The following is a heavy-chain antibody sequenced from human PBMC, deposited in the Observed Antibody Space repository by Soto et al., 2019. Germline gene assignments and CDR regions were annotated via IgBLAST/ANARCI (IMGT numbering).Heavy chain of an antibody. V-gene: IGHV3-30*18. CDR3: AKSTGAGTP. D-gene: IGHD6-19*01. J-gene: IGHJ5*02. CDR2: ISDDGNNK. CDR1: GFTFSKDG. Sequence: QGQLVQPGGGVVQPGRSLRLSCAASGFTFSKDGMYWVRQAPGKGLEWVAVISDDGNNKYYADSVESRFTISRDNSKNTLYLQMSSLRGEDTAVYYCAKSTGAGTPWGQGTLVTVSS.